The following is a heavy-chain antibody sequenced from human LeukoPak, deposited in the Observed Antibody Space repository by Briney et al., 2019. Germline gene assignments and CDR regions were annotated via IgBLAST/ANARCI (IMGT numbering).Heavy chain of an antibody. Sequence: SETLSLTCAVYGGSFSGYYWSWIRQPPGKGLEWIGEINHSGSTDYNPSLKSRVTISVDTSKNQFSLKLSSVTAADTAVYYCARLNDYGDYWGQGTLVTVSS. J-gene: IGHJ4*02. CDR1: GGSFSGYY. CDR2: INHSGST. CDR3: ARLNDYGDY. V-gene: IGHV4-34*01.